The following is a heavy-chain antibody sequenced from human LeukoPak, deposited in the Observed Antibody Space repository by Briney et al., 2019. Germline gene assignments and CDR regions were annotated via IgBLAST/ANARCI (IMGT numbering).Heavy chain of an antibody. Sequence: GGSLRLSCAASGFTFSSYSMNWGRQAPGKGLEWVSSISSSSSYIYYADSGKGRFTISRDNAKNSLYLQMNSLRAEDTAVYYCARVGCSGGSCPHGIWGQGTMVTVSS. CDR3: ARVGCSGGSCPHGI. D-gene: IGHD2-15*01. J-gene: IGHJ3*02. CDR1: GFTFSSYS. V-gene: IGHV3-21*01. CDR2: ISSSSSYI.